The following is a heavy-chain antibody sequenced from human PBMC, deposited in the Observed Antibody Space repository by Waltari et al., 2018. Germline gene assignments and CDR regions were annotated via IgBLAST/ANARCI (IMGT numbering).Heavy chain of an antibody. CDR3: ARDGVDSSSWYYYYYYMDV. CDR1: GGSISSHY. V-gene: IGHV4-59*11. J-gene: IGHJ6*03. Sequence: QVQLQESGPGLVKPSETLSLTCTVSGGSISSHYWSWIRQPPGQGLEWIGYIYYSGSTNYNPSLKSRVTISVDTSKNQFSLKLSSVTAADTAVYYCARDGVDSSSWYYYYYYMDVWGKGTTVTVSS. CDR2: IYYSGST. D-gene: IGHD6-13*01.